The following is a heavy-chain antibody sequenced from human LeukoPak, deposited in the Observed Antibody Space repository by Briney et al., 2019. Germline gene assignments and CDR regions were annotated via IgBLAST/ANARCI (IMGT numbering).Heavy chain of an antibody. Sequence: PGGSLRLSCAASGFTFDDYAMHWVRQPPGKGLEYVSAISSNGGSTYYANSVKGRFTISRDNSKNTLYLQMGSLRAEDMAVYYCAGSNGSGSYYTYWGQGTLVTVSS. CDR3: AGSNGSGSYYTY. V-gene: IGHV3-64*01. J-gene: IGHJ4*02. D-gene: IGHD3-10*01. CDR2: ISSNGGST. CDR1: GFTFDDYA.